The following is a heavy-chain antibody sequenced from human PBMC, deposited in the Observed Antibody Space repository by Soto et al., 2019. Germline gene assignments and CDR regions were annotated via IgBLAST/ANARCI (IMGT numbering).Heavy chain of an antibody. D-gene: IGHD1-26*01. J-gene: IGHJ4*02. V-gene: IGHV3-23*01. Sequence: GGSLRLSCAASGFPFSNYATSWVLQAPGKGLEWVSSISGNGGSTYYTDSVKGRFTISRDNSKNTLYLQMNSLRAEDTAVYYCAIEDSERSYGYWGKGTLVTVSS. CDR2: ISGNGGST. CDR1: GFPFSNYA. CDR3: AIEDSERSYGY.